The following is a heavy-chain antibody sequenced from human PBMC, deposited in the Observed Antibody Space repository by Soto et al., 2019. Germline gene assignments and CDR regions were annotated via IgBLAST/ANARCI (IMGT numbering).Heavy chain of an antibody. CDR2: IKQDGSEK. D-gene: IGHD6-19*01. CDR1: GFTFSSYW. Sequence: LRLSCAASGFTFSSYWMSWVRQAPGKGLEWVASIKQDGSEKYYVDSVKGRFTLSRDNAQNSLQLQMNSLRTEDTAIYFCARVAYGNGWIFDHWGQGTLVTVSS. J-gene: IGHJ4*01. CDR3: ARVAYGNGWIFDH. V-gene: IGHV3-7*01.